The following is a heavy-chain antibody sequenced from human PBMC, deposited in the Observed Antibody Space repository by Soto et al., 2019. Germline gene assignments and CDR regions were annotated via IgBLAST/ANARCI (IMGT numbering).Heavy chain of an antibody. CDR2: MSSSGSAI. Sequence: EVQLVESGGGLVQPGGSLRLSCAASGFTFSSYEMNWVRQAPGKGLEWVSYMSSSGSAIYYADSVKGRFTISRDNAKNSLYLQMNSLRAEDTAVYYCARDTYIAVAPLDYWGQGTLVTVSS. V-gene: IGHV3-48*03. J-gene: IGHJ4*02. CDR3: ARDTYIAVAPLDY. CDR1: GFTFSSYE. D-gene: IGHD6-13*01.